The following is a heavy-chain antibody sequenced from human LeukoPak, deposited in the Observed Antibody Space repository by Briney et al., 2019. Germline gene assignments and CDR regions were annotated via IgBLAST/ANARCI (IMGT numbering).Heavy chain of an antibody. V-gene: IGHV3-30*02. D-gene: IGHD3-10*01. J-gene: IGHJ4*02. CDR2: INYDGTNT. CDR1: AFTFNTYA. Sequence: GGSLRLSCAASAFTFNTYAMHWVRQAPGKGLEWVAFINYDGTNTYYADSVKGRFTISRDNSKNTLYLQMNSLRAEDTAVYYCAKDRSPMTRGVFDYWGQGTLVTVSS. CDR3: AKDRSPMTRGVFDY.